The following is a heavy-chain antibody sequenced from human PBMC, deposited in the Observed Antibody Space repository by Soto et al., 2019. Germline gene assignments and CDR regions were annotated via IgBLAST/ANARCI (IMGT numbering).Heavy chain of an antibody. CDR3: ARELEHYDSSGYYYNRWFDP. Sequence: PSETLSLTCTVSGGSISSGDYYWSWIRQPPGKGLEWIGYIYYSGSTYYNPSLKSRVTISVDTSKNQFSLKLSSVTAADTAVYYCARELEHYDSSGYYYNRWFDPWGQGTLVTVSS. CDR1: GGSISSGDYY. D-gene: IGHD3-22*01. V-gene: IGHV4-30-4*01. CDR2: IYYSGST. J-gene: IGHJ5*02.